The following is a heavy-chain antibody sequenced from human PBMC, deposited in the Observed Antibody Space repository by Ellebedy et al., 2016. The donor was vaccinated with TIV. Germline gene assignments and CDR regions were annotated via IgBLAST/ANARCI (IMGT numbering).Heavy chain of an antibody. CDR2: ISGSGGST. V-gene: IGHV3-23*01. Sequence: GESLKISXAASGFTFSSYTMSWVRQAPGKGLEWVSDISGSGGSTYYADSVKGRFTISRDNSKNSLYLQMNSLRAGDTAVYYCAKDGRGDAVGAIGSGYWGQGTPVTVSS. CDR3: AKDGRGDAVGAIGSGY. J-gene: IGHJ4*02. D-gene: IGHD3-16*01. CDR1: GFTFSSYT.